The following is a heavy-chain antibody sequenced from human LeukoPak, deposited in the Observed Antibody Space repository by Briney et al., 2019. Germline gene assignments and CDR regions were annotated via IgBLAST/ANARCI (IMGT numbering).Heavy chain of an antibody. J-gene: IGHJ4*02. Sequence: GRSLRLSCAASGFSFSSYGMHWVRQTPGKGLEWAAVMSFDGSNIYYGDSVKGRFTISRDNSKNTLYLQMNSLRVEDTALYYCAKVTPGSTARKSGLDFWGQGTLVTVSS. CDR2: MSFDGSNI. CDR1: GFSFSSYG. D-gene: IGHD2-21*02. CDR3: AKVTPGSTARKSGLDF. V-gene: IGHV3-30*18.